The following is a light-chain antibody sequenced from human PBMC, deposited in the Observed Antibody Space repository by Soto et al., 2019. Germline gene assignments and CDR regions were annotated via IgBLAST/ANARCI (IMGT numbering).Light chain of an antibody. V-gene: IGLV1-47*01. Sequence: QSVLTQPPSASGTPGQRVTISCSGSSSNIGSNYVYWYQQLPGTAPKLLIYRNNQRPSGVPDRFSGSKSGTSASLAISGLRSEDEADYYCAAWHDSLRGSYVFGTGTKLTVL. CDR2: RNN. J-gene: IGLJ1*01. CDR3: AAWHDSLRGSYV. CDR1: SSNIGSNY.